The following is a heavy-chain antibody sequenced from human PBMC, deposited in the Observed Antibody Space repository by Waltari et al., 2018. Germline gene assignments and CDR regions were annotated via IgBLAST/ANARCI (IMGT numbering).Heavy chain of an antibody. J-gene: IGHJ3*02. CDR3: ARRDYYGSGSYYRQDAFDI. CDR1: GGSISSSNW. CDR2: IKQDGSEK. D-gene: IGHD3-10*01. V-gene: IGHV3-7*01. Sequence: VQLQESGPGLVKPSGTLSLTCAVSGGSISSSNWWSWVRQPPGKGLEWVANIKQDGSEKYYVDSVKGRFTISRDNAKNSLYLQMNSLRAEDTAVYYCARRDYYGSGSYYRQDAFDIWGQGTMVTVSS.